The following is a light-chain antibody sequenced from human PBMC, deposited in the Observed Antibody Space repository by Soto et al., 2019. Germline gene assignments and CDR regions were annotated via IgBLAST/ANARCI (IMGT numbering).Light chain of an antibody. Sequence: EIVLTQSPATLSLSPGERATLSCRASQSVSSYLAWYQQKPGQAPRLLIYDASNRATGIPARFSGSGSGTDFTLTISSLEPEDFAVYYCQQRSNWPPRTCGQGTKGDIK. V-gene: IGKV3-11*01. CDR2: DAS. CDR3: QQRSNWPPRT. J-gene: IGKJ1*01. CDR1: QSVSSY.